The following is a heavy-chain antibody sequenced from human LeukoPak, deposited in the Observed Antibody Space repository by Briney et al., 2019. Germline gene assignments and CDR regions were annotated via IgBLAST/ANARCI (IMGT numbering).Heavy chain of an antibody. V-gene: IGHV3-23*01. J-gene: IGHJ5*01. CDR2: ISGNDPTK. D-gene: IGHD6-25*01. CDR3: AKGLDTYSSRYLNRIFDS. Sequence: GGSLRLSCIASGLTLTTFDMVWVRQAPGRGLEWVSIISGNDPTKIYAGSVKGRFTISRDDLKNTIYLQMDSLRDEDTAFYYCAKGLDTYSSRYLNRIFDSWGQGTLVTVSS. CDR1: GLTLTTFD.